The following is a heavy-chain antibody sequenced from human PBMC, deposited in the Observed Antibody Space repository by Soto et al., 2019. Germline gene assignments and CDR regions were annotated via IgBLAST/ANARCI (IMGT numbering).Heavy chain of an antibody. Sequence: QVQLVQSGAEVKKPGSSVKVSCKASGGTFSSYAISWVRQAPGQGLEWMGGIIPLFGTANYAQNFQGRVTITAAESTSTAYMELSSLISEDTAVYYCARGSRDVLVAAAISYYYYGMDVWGQGTTVTVSS. D-gene: IGHD2-2*02. V-gene: IGHV1-69*12. J-gene: IGHJ6*02. CDR2: IIPLFGTA. CDR1: GGTFSSYA. CDR3: ARGSRDVLVAAAISYYYYGMDV.